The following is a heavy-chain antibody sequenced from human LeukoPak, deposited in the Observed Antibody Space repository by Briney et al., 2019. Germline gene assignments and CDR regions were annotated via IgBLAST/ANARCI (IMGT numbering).Heavy chain of an antibody. J-gene: IGHJ5*02. CDR3: AKHTHNHGGFFDP. Sequence: TGGSLRLSCAASGFTFNNYAMSWVRQAPGKGLEWVSVISGSGGSTYYADSVKGRFTISRDNSKNTLFLQMNSLRAEDTAEYYCAKHTHNHGGFFDPWGQGTLVTVSS. CDR1: GFTFNNYA. D-gene: IGHD2-15*01. V-gene: IGHV3-23*01. CDR2: ISGSGGST.